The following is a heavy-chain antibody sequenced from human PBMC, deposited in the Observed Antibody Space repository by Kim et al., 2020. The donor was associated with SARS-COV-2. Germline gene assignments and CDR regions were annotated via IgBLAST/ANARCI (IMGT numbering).Heavy chain of an antibody. D-gene: IGHD3-9*01. J-gene: IGHJ4*02. V-gene: IGHV3-11*06. CDR3: ARGDLYYDILTGYYYFDY. Sequence: KGRFTISRDNAKNSLYLQMKSLRAEDTAVYYCARGDLYYDILTGYYYFDYWGQGTLVTVSS.